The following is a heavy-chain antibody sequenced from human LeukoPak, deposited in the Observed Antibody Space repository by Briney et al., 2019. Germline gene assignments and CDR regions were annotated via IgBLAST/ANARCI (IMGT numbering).Heavy chain of an antibody. V-gene: IGHV4-61*02. CDR3: ARQYSYGALLDY. Sequence: SETLSLTCTVSGGSLSSGSYYWSWIRQPAGMGLEWIGRIYTSGSTNYNPSLKSRVTISVDTSKNQFSLKLSSVTAADTAVYYCARQYSYGALLDYWGQGTLVTVSS. J-gene: IGHJ4*02. CDR2: IYTSGST. D-gene: IGHD5-18*01. CDR1: GGSLSSGSYY.